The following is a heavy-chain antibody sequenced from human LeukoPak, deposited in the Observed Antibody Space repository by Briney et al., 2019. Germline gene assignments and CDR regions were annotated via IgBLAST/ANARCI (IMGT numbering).Heavy chain of an antibody. J-gene: IGHJ3*02. CDR3: ARNKLYGSGSYYNEDAFDT. V-gene: IGHV4-59*01. D-gene: IGHD3-10*01. CDR2: IYYSGST. Sequence: SETLSLTCTVSGGSISSYYWSWIRQPPGKGLEWIGYIYYSGSTNYNPSLKSRVTISVDTSKNQFSLKLSSVTAADTAVYYCARNKLYGSGSYYNEDAFDTWGQGTMVTVSS. CDR1: GGSISSYY.